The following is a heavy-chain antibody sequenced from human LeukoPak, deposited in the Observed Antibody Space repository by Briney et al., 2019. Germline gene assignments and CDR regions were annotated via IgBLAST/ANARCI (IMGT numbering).Heavy chain of an antibody. CDR1: GFTVSSNY. J-gene: IGHJ6*02. Sequence: GGSLRLSCAASGFTVSSNYMSWVRQAPGKGLEWVSVIYSGGSTYYADSVKGRFTISRDNSKNTLYLQMDSLRAEDTAVYYCARDRDTMVRGVAAGYYYGMDVWGQGTTVTVSS. CDR2: IYSGGST. V-gene: IGHV3-66*02. D-gene: IGHD3-10*01. CDR3: ARDRDTMVRGVAAGYYYGMDV.